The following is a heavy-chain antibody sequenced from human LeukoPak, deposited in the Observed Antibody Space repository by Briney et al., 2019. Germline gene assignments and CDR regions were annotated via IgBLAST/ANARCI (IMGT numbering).Heavy chain of an antibody. CDR3: ARGGTAMVDYYYYYYMDV. J-gene: IGHJ6*03. V-gene: IGHV1-46*03. D-gene: IGHD5-18*01. CDR1: GYTFTSYY. CDR2: INPSGGST. Sequence: ASVKVSCEASGYTFTSYYMHWVRQAPGQGLEWMGIINPSGGSTSYAQKFQGRVTMTRDTSTSTVYMELSSLRSEDTAVYYCARGGTAMVDYYYYYYMDVWGKGTTVTVSS.